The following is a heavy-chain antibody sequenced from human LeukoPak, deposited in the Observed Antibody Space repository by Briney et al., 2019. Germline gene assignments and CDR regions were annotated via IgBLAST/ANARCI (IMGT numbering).Heavy chain of an antibody. CDR2: IIPILGIA. V-gene: IGHV1-69*02. Sequence: SVKVSCKASGGTFSSYTISWVRQAPGQGLEWMGRIIPILGIANYAQKFQGRVTITADKSTSTAYMELSRLRSDDTAVYYCARGYCSGGSCYSGPDSDWFDPWGQGTLVTVSS. J-gene: IGHJ5*02. CDR3: ARGYCSGGSCYSGPDSDWFDP. CDR1: GGTFSSYT. D-gene: IGHD2-15*01.